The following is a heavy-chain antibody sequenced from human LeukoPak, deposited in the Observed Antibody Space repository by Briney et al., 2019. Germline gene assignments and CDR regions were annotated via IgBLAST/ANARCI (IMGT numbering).Heavy chain of an antibody. CDR2: IYYSGST. D-gene: IGHD1-20*01. CDR3: ARFNWKDSHSPKGLDY. CDR1: GGSISSSSYY. J-gene: IGHJ4*02. Sequence: SETLSLTCTVSGGSISSSSYYWSWIRQPPGKGLEWIGYIYYSGSTNYNPSLKSRVTISVDTSKNQFSLKLTSVTAADTAVYYCARFNWKDSHSPKGLDYWGQGTLVTVSS. V-gene: IGHV4-61*01.